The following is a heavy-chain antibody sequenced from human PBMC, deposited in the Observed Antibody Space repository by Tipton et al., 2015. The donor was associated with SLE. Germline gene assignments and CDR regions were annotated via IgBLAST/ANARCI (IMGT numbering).Heavy chain of an antibody. CDR1: GFTFSNYA. V-gene: IGHV3-30*04. Sequence: SLRLSCAASGFTFSNYAMHWVRQAPGKGLEWVAVISYDGRNKYYADSVKGRFTISRDNSKNTLYLQMNSLRAEDTAVYYCAREGLWYSSGWYDYWGQGTLVTVSS. J-gene: IGHJ4*02. D-gene: IGHD6-19*01. CDR2: ISYDGRNK. CDR3: AREGLWYSSGWYDY.